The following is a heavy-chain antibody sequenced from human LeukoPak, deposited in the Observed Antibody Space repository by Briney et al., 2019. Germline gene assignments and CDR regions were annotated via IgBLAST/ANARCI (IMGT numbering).Heavy chain of an antibody. Sequence: GGSLRLSCAASGFTFSNAWMSWVRQAPGKVLEWVGRIKSKTDGGTTDYAAPVEGRFTISRDDSKNTLYLKMNSLKTEDTAVYYCTTDYGSYFDYWGQGTLVTVSS. V-gene: IGHV3-15*01. CDR1: GFTFSNAW. CDR2: IKSKTDGGTT. J-gene: IGHJ4*02. CDR3: TTDYGSYFDY. D-gene: IGHD1-26*01.